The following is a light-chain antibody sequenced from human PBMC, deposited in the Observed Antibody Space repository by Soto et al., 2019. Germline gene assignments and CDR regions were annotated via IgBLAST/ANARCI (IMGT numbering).Light chain of an antibody. CDR3: QQYNNYSET. CDR1: QSISSW. J-gene: IGKJ1*01. Sequence: DVQMTQSPSTLSASVGDRVTITCRASQSISSWLAWYQQKPGKAPKLLIYKASSLESGVPSRFSGSGSGTEFTLTISSLQPDDFATYYCQQYNNYSETFGQGTKLDIK. CDR2: KAS. V-gene: IGKV1-5*03.